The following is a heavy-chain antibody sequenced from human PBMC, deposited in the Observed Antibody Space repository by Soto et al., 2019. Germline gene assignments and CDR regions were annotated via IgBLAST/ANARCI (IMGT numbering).Heavy chain of an antibody. CDR1: GFTLNNHW. CDR2: LTSDGTNT. D-gene: IGHD1-20*01. Sequence: GGSLRLSCAASGFTLNNHWMHWVRQVPGKGLVWVSRLTSDGTNTVYADSVKGRFTISRDSAKNTLYLQMNSLRAEDTAVYYCARGITGALAFDYWGQGALVTVSS. V-gene: IGHV3-74*01. CDR3: ARGITGALAFDY. J-gene: IGHJ4*02.